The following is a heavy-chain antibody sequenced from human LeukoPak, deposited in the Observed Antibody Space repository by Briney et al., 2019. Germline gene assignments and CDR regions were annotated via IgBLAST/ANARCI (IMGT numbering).Heavy chain of an antibody. CDR1: GFIFSSYA. D-gene: IGHD3-22*01. J-gene: IGHJ4*02. V-gene: IGHV3-30*18. CDR3: AKPDYDSSGYSFDY. CDR2: ISYDGSNK. Sequence: QSGGSLRLSCAASGFIFSSYAMHWVRQAPGKGLEWVAVISYDGSNKYYVDSVKGRFTISRDNSENTVYLQVNSLRAEDTAVYYCAKPDYDSSGYSFDYWGQGTLVTVSS.